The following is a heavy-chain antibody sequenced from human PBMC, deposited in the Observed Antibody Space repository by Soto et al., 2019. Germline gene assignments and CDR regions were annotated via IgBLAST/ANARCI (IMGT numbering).Heavy chain of an antibody. CDR1: GASIIRGDHY. J-gene: IGHJ5*02. CDR2: IYYSGST. Sequence: SEALSLTCTVSGASIIRGDHYWSLIRQPPGKGLEWIGYIYYSGSTYYNPSLKSRVTISVDTSKNQFSLKLSSVTAADTAVYYFARCDWFKNNWFDPWGQGTLVT. D-gene: IGHD3-9*01. V-gene: IGHV4-30-4*01. CDR3: ARCDWFKNNWFDP.